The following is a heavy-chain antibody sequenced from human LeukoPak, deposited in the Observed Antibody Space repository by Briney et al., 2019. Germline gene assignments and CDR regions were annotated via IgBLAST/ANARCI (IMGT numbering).Heavy chain of an antibody. Sequence: GGSLRLSCAVSGLTVSTNYMSWVRQAPGRGLEWVSVLYSGGNTYYADSVKGRFTISRDSSKNTLYLQMNSLRVEDTAVYYCARSNWYFDLWGRGALVTASS. V-gene: IGHV3-66*01. J-gene: IGHJ2*01. CDR3: ARSNWYFDL. CDR1: GLTVSTNY. CDR2: LYSGGNT.